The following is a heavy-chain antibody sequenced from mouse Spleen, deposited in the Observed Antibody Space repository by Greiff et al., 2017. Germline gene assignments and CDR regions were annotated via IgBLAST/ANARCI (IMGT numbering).Heavy chain of an antibody. CDR2: ISDGGSYT. CDR3: ARERRVRRLFAY. V-gene: IGHV5-4*02. J-gene: IGHJ3*01. Sequence: EVMLVESGGGLVKPGGSLKLSCAASGFTFSDYYMYWVRQTPEKRLEWVATISDGGSYTYYPDSVKGRFTISRDNAKNNLYLQMSSLKSEDTAMYYWARERRVRRLFAYWGQGTLVAVSA. CDR1: GFTFSDYY. D-gene: IGHD1-2*01.